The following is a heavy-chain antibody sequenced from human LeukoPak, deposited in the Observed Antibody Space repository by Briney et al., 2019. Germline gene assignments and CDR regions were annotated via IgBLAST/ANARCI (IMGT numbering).Heavy chain of an antibody. J-gene: IGHJ5*02. CDR1: GFTFSSYA. V-gene: IGHV3-30-3*01. CDR2: ISYDGSNK. CDR3: ARDDCSSISCYHNWFDP. D-gene: IGHD2-2*01. Sequence: GGSLRLSCAASGFTFSSYAMHWVRQAPGKGLEWVAVISYDGSNKYYADSVKGRFTISRDNSKNTLYLQMNSLRAEDTAVYYCARDDCSSISCYHNWFDPWGQGTLSPSPQ.